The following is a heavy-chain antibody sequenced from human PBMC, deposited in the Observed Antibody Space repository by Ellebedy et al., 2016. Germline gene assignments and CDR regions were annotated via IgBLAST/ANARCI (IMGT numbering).Heavy chain of an antibody. D-gene: IGHD3-10*01. V-gene: IGHV1-18*01. CDR2: ISAYNGNT. Sequence: ASVKVSXXASGYTFTSYGISWVRQAPGQGLEWMGWISAYNGNTNYAQKLQGRVTMTTDTSTSTAYMELRSLRSDDTAVYYCARDLYGGSGVTNYYYYGMDVWGQGTTVTVSS. CDR3: ARDLYGGSGVTNYYYYGMDV. CDR1: GYTFTSYG. J-gene: IGHJ6*02.